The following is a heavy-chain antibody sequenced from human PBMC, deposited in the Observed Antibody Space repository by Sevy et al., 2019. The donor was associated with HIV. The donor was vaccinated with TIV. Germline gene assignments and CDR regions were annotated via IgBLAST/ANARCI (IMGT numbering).Heavy chain of an antibody. J-gene: IGHJ4*02. V-gene: IGHV3-74*01. CDR2: IRSDGVTT. CDR3: GADLHYCIED. D-gene: IGHD3-10*01. CDR1: GFTFSSYW. Sequence: GGSLRLSCEASGFTFSSYWMHWVRQAPGKGLEWVSRIRSDGVTTRYADFVKGRFTISRDNAKNMLYLQLNSLRDEDTAVYYCGADLHYCIEDWGQGTLVTVSS.